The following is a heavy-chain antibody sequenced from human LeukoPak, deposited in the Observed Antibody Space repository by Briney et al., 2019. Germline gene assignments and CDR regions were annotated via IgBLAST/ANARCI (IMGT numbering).Heavy chain of an antibody. CDR2: ISGSGTST. CDR1: GFTFSSFA. D-gene: IGHD1-26*01. V-gene: IGHV3-23*01. CDR3: AKTMGAIDHDY. J-gene: IGHJ4*02. Sequence: GGSLRLSCGASGFTFSSFAMTWVRQAPGKGLEWVSTISGSGTSTYYADSVKGRFTISRDNSKTTLYLQMNSLRVEDTAEYYCAKTMGAIDHDYWGQGTLVTVSS.